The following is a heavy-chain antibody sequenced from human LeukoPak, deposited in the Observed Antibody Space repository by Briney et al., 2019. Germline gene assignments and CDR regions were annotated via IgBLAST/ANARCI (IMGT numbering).Heavy chain of an antibody. CDR3: AKDLRGYSYGYLDY. V-gene: IGHV3-23*01. Sequence: GRSLRLSCAASGFTFDDYAMHWVRQAPGKGLEWVSAISGSGGSTYYADSVKGRFTISRDNSKNTLYLQMNSLRAEDTAVYYCAKDLRGYSYGYLDYWGQGTLVTVSS. J-gene: IGHJ4*02. CDR2: ISGSGGST. CDR1: GFTFDDYA. D-gene: IGHD5-18*01.